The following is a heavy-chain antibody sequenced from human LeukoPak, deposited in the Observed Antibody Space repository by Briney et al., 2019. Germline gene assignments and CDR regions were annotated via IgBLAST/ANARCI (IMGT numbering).Heavy chain of an antibody. D-gene: IGHD3-10*01. CDR2: IYYSGST. J-gene: IGHJ6*04. CDR1: GGSISSYY. Sequence: SETLSLTCTVSGGSISSYYWSWIRQPPGKGLEWIGYIYYSGSTNYNPSLKSRVTISVDTSKNQFSLKLSSVTAADTAVYHCVMVRRNYGMDVWGKGTTVTVSS. V-gene: IGHV4-59*01. CDR3: VMVRRNYGMDV.